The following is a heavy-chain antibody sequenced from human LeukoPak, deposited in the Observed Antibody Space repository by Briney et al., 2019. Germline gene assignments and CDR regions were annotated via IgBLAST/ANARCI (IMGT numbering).Heavy chain of an antibody. Sequence: ASVKVSCKASGGTFSSYAISWVRQAPGQGLEWMGGIIPIFGTANYAQKFQGRVTITTDESTSTAYMELSSLRSEDTAVYYCARDRRGPDVYSNYGLQGAFDIWGQGTMVTVSS. J-gene: IGHJ3*02. CDR1: GGTFSSYA. CDR2: IIPIFGTA. D-gene: IGHD4-11*01. CDR3: ARDRRGPDVYSNYGLQGAFDI. V-gene: IGHV1-69*05.